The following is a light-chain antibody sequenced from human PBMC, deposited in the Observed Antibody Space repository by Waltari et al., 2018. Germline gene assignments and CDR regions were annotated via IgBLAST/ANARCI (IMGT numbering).Light chain of an antibody. CDR2: RSD. CDR3: ASWDDSLNGHWV. V-gene: IGLV1-44*01. Sequence: QSVLTQPPSASGTPGQRVTISCSGSASNIGGNLVTGYQQLPGKAPKLLICRSDQRPSGVPDRFSASKTGTSASLAISGLQSEDEADYFCASWDDSLNGHWVFGGGTKVTVL. J-gene: IGLJ3*02. CDR1: ASNIGGNL.